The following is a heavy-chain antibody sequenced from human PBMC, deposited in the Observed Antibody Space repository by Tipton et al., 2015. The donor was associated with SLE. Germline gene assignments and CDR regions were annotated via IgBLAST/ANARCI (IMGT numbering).Heavy chain of an antibody. J-gene: IGHJ4*02. CDR1: GGPISSYY. CDR3: ARGMRYSYGPGYYFDY. D-gene: IGHD5-18*01. CDR2: IYYSGST. Sequence: TLSLTCTVSGGPISSYYWSWIRQPPGKGLEWIGYIYYSGSTNYNPSLKSRVTISVDTSKNQFSLKLSSVTAADTAVYYCARGMRYSYGPGYYFDYWGQGTLVTVSS. V-gene: IGHV4-59*01.